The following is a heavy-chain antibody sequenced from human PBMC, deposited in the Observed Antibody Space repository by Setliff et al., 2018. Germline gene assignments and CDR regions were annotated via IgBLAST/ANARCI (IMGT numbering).Heavy chain of an antibody. J-gene: IGHJ6*02. CDR3: AYDYVWGSYRLQHYGMDV. V-gene: IGHV4-39*07. CDR2: IYHSGST. Sequence: SETLSLTCTVSGGSISSSSYYWGWIRQPPGKGLEWIGSIYHSGSTNYNPSLKSRVTISVDKSKNQFSLKLSSVTAADTAVYYCAYDYVWGSYRLQHYGMDVWGQGTTVTVSS. CDR1: GGSISSSSYY. D-gene: IGHD3-16*02.